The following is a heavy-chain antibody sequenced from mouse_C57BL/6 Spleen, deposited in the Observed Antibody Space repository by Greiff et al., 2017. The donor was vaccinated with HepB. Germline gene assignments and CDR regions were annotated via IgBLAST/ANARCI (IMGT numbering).Heavy chain of an antibody. CDR3: ARCLLRDYAMDY. CDR2: IHPNSGST. CDR1: GYTFTSYW. D-gene: IGHD1-1*01. V-gene: IGHV1-64*01. Sequence: QVQLQQPGAELVKPGASVKLSCKASGYTFTSYWMHWVKQRPGQGLEWIGMIHPNSGSTNYNEKFKSKATLTVDKSSSTAYMQLSSLTSEDSAVYYCARCLLRDYAMDYWGQGTSVTVSS. J-gene: IGHJ4*01.